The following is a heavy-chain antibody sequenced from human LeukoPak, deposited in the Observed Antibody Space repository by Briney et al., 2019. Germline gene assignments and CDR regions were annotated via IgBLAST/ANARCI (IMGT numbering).Heavy chain of an antibody. V-gene: IGHV4-4*07. J-gene: IGHJ6*03. CDR3: ARLKYYDSTGYSPGYYMDV. CDR2: IYITGST. CDR1: GGSIVNYY. D-gene: IGHD3-22*01. Sequence: SETLSLTCTVSGGSIVNYYWSWIRQSAGTGLEWVGRIYITGSTNYNPSLQSRLSMSVDTSKNQFSLRLTSVSAADTAVYYCARLKYYDSTGYSPGYYMDVWGKGITVTVSS.